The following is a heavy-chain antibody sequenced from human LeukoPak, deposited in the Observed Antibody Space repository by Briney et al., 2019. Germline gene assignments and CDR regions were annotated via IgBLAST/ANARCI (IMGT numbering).Heavy chain of an antibody. J-gene: IGHJ6*03. CDR3: ARGDDNYYYYYMDV. V-gene: IGHV1-2*02. CDR2: INPNSGGT. Sequence: ASVKVSCKASGYTFTGYYMHWVRQAPGQGLEWMGWINPNSGGTNYAQKFQGRVTMTRDTSISTAYMELSRLRSDDTAVYYCARGDDNYYYYYMDVWGKGTTVTVSS. D-gene: IGHD3-22*01. CDR1: GYTFTGYY.